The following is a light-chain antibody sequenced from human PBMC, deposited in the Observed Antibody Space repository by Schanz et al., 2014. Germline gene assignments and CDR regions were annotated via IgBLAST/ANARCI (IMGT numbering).Light chain of an antibody. V-gene: IGLV1-44*01. CDR3: GSYAGNINWV. CDR2: AND. J-gene: IGLJ3*02. CDR1: TSNIGSNV. Sequence: QSVLTQPPSASGTPGQTVTISSSGSTSNIGSNVVNWYQHLPGTAPKLLIYANDQRPSGVPDRFSGSKSGTSASLAISGLQSEDEADYYCGSYAGNINWVFGGGTKLTVL.